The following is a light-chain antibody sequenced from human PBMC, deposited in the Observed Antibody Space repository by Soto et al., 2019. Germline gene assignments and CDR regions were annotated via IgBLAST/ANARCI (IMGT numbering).Light chain of an antibody. CDR3: CSDAGSSTL. Sequence: QSALTQPASVSGSPGQSITISCTGTSSDVGSYNLVSWYQPHPGKAPKLMIYEVSKRPSGVSNRFSGSKSGNTASLTISGLQAEDEADYYCCSDAGSSTLFGGGTKLTVL. CDR1: SSDVGSYNL. CDR2: EVS. J-gene: IGLJ2*01. V-gene: IGLV2-23*02.